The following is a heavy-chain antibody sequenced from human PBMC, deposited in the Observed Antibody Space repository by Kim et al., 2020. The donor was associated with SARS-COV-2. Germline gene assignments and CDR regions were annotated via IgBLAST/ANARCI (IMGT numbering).Heavy chain of an antibody. Sequence: SETLSLTCTVSGGSISSSSYYWGWIRQPPGKGLEWIGSIYYSGSTYYNPSLKSRVTISVDTSKNQFSLKLSSVTAADTAVYYCARQVINYDFWSGYYQGPIGVWGQGTTVTASS. J-gene: IGHJ6*02. V-gene: IGHV4-39*01. CDR2: IYYSGST. D-gene: IGHD3-3*01. CDR3: ARQVINYDFWSGYYQGPIGV. CDR1: GGSISSSSYY.